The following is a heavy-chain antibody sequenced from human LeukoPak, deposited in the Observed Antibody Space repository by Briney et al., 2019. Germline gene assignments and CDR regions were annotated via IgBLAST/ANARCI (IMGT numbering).Heavy chain of an antibody. V-gene: IGHV1-69*05. CDR1: GYTFTSYA. CDR2: IIPIFGTA. CDR3: ASRYCSSTSCHSDY. J-gene: IGHJ4*02. Sequence: SVKVSCKASGYTFTSYAMNWVRQAPGQGLEWMGGIIPIFGTANYAQKFQGRVTITTDESTSTAYMELSSLRSEDTAVYYCASRYCSSTSCHSDYWGQGTLVTVSS. D-gene: IGHD2-2*01.